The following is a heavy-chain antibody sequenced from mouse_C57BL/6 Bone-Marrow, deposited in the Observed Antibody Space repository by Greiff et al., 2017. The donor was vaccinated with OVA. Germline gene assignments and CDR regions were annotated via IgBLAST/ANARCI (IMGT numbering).Heavy chain of an antibody. CDR1: GYTFTSYW. V-gene: IGHV1-59*01. Sequence: VQLQQPGAELVRPGTSVKLSCKASGYTFTSYWMHWVKQRPGQGLEWIGVIDPSDSYTNYNQKFKGKATLTVDTSSSTAYMQLSSLTSEDSAVYYCARNLYYGSSCYYAMDYWGQGTSVTVSS. J-gene: IGHJ4*01. CDR3: ARNLYYGSSCYYAMDY. D-gene: IGHD1-1*01. CDR2: IDPSDSYT.